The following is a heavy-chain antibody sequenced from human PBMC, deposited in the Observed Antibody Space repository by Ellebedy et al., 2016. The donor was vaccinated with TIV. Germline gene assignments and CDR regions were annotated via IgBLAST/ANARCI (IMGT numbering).Heavy chain of an antibody. J-gene: IGHJ4*02. CDR3: ARDQSFDY. CDR1: GFTFSSYA. V-gene: IGHV3-30-3*01. CDR2: ISYDGSNK. Sequence: GESLKISXAASGFTFSSYAMHWVRQAPGKGLEWVAVISYDGSNKYYADSVKGRFTISRDNSKNTLYLQMNSLRAEDTAVYYCARDQSFDYWGQGTLVTVSS.